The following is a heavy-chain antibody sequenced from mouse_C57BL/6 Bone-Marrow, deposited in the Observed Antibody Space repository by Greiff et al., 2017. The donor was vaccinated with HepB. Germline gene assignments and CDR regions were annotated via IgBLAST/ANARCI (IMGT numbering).Heavy chain of an antibody. CDR1: GYTFTSYW. Sequence: QVQLQQPGAELVKPGASVKMSCKASGYTFTSYWITWVKQRPGQGLEWIGDIYPGSGSTNYNEKFKSKATLTGDTSSSTAYMQLSILTSEDSAVYYCARDDYGNYYCAMDYWGQGTSVTVSS. CDR2: IYPGSGST. V-gene: IGHV1-55*01. D-gene: IGHD2-1*01. J-gene: IGHJ4*01. CDR3: ARDDYGNYYCAMDY.